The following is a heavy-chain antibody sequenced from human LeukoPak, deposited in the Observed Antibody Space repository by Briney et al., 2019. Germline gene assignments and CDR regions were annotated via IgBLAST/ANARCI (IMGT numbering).Heavy chain of an antibody. CDR2: IYSGGST. Sequence: PGGSLRLSCAASGFPVSSNYMSWVRPAPGKGLEWVSVIYSGGSTYYADSVKGRFTISRDNSKNTLYLQMNSLRAEDTAVYYCARFGGHDGDFDYWGQGTLVTVSS. CDR3: ARFGGHDGDFDY. V-gene: IGHV3-53*01. CDR1: GFPVSSNY. J-gene: IGHJ4*02. D-gene: IGHD3-10*01.